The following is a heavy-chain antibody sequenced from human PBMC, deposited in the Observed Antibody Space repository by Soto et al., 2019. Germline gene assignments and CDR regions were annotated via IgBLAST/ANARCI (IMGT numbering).Heavy chain of an antibody. CDR1: GYSFASHW. V-gene: IGHV5-51*01. D-gene: IGHD1-26*01. Sequence: PGESLKISCKGSGYSFASHWVAWVRQMPEKGLEWIGTIYPGDPDTKYSSAFRGHVTISADTSVSTAYLQWRSLEATDSAIYYCARYSGSYWHYLDFWGQGTLVTVSS. CDR3: ARYSGSYWHYLDF. J-gene: IGHJ4*02. CDR2: IYPGDPDT.